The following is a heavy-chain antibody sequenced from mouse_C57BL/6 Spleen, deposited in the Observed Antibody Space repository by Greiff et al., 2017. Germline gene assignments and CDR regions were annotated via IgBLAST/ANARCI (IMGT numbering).Heavy chain of an antibody. CDR3: ARSDYGHYFDY. Sequence: QVQLQQPGAELVKPGASVKLSCKASGYTFTSYWMQWVKQRPGQGLEWIGEIDPSDSYTNYNQKFKGKATLTVDTSSSTAYMQLSSLTSEDSAVYYCARSDYGHYFDYWGQGTTLTVSS. D-gene: IGHD1-1*01. CDR2: IDPSDSYT. J-gene: IGHJ2*01. V-gene: IGHV1-50*01. CDR1: GYTFTSYW.